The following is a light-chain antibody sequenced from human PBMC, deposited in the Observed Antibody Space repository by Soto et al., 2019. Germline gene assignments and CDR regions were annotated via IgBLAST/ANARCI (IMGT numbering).Light chain of an antibody. J-gene: IGKJ5*01. CDR1: QSVSSNF. CDR2: GAS. Sequence: EIVLTQSPGTLSLSPGEGATLSCRASQSVSSNFLAWYQQKPGQAPRLLIYGASSRATGIPDRFSGSGSGTDFTLTISRLEPEDFAVYYCQHYGSAPSTFGQVTRLEIK. CDR3: QHYGSAPST. V-gene: IGKV3-20*01.